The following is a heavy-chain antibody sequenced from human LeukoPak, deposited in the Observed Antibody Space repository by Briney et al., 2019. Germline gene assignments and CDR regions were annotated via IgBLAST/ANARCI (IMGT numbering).Heavy chain of an antibody. Sequence: ASEKVSCKASGYTFTSHGISWVRHAPGQGLEWMGWISVYNGNTNYAQKLQGRVTMTTDTSTSTAYMALRSLRSDDTAVYYCGRADQNQWLYFDYWGQGTLVTVSS. CDR2: ISVYNGNT. CDR1: GYTFTSHG. V-gene: IGHV1-18*01. CDR3: GRADQNQWLYFDY. D-gene: IGHD3-22*01. J-gene: IGHJ4*02.